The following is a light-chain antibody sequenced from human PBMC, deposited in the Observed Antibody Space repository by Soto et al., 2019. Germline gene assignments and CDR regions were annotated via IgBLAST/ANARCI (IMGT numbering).Light chain of an antibody. Sequence: DIQMTQSPSTLSASVGDRVTSTCRASQSISSWLAWYQQKPGKAPKLLIFQASSLKSGVPSRFSGSGSATEYTLSISSLQPDDFATYYCEDYSSSSGLTFGGGTKVEIQ. CDR1: QSISSW. CDR3: EDYSSSSGLT. V-gene: IGKV1-5*03. J-gene: IGKJ4*01. CDR2: QAS.